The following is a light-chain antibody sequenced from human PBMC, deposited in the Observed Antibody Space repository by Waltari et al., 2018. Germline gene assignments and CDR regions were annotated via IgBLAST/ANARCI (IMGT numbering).Light chain of an antibody. CDR2: AVS. V-gene: IGLV2-23*02. CDR1: SRDVGNYKR. J-gene: IGLJ2*01. CDR3: SSYAGSRKGV. Sequence: QSALTQPASVSGSPGQSITISCTGTSRDVGNYKRVSWYQQHPGKAPELMIYAVSKRPSGCSDRISGSESGEMAARTISGLQPEDGAEYFCSSYAGSRKGVFGGGTKVTVL.